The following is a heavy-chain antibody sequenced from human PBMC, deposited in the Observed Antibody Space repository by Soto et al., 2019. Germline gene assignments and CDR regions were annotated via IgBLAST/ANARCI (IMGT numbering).Heavy chain of an antibody. J-gene: IGHJ4*02. CDR1: GGSFSGYY. D-gene: IGHD2-8*02. Sequence: QVQLQQWGAGLLKPSETLSLTCAVYGGSFSGYYWTWIRQPPGTGLEWIGEINHSGSTNYTPSLKSRVTISVAPSRNQFSLKLTSVTAADTAVYYCASDKITGPFDYWGQGTLVTVSS. V-gene: IGHV4-34*01. CDR3: ASDKITGPFDY. CDR2: INHSGST.